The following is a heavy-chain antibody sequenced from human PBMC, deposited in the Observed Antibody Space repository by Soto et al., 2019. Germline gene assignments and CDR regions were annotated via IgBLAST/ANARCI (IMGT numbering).Heavy chain of an antibody. Sequence: EMQLLQSGGGLVQPGGSLRLSCAASGFTFSNYAMSWVLQAPGKGLEWVSAITGSGGSTFYADSVKGRFTISRDNSENTLLLQMNGLRVEDTAMYYCAKGWMATVTYSDYWGQGTLVTVSS. CDR2: ITGSGGST. J-gene: IGHJ4*02. V-gene: IGHV3-23*01. CDR3: AKGWMATVTYSDY. D-gene: IGHD4-17*01. CDR1: GFTFSNYA.